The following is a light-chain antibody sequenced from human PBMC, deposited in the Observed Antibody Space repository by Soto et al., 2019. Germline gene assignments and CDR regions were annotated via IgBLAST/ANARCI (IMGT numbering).Light chain of an antibody. Sequence: QSALTQPRSVSGSPGQSVTISCTGTSSDVGGYSYVSWYQQHPGKAPKLMIYDVTKRPSGVPDRFSGSKSGNTASLTISGLQTEDEADYYCCSYAGSYTLVVVGGGTQLTVL. J-gene: IGLJ2*01. CDR2: DVT. CDR1: SSDVGGYSY. V-gene: IGLV2-11*01. CDR3: CSYAGSYTLVV.